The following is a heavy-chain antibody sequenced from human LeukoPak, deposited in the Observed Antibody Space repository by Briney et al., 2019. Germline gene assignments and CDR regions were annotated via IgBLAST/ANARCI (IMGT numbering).Heavy chain of an antibody. D-gene: IGHD2-15*01. CDR2: ISDTGNT. CDR1: GFTFSSYG. Sequence: GGSLRLSCAASGFTFSSYGMSWVRQAPGKGLDWVFAISDTGNTYHADSVKGRFTISRDSSKNTLFLQMNRLRPEDAAVYYCAKAPVTTCRGAFCYPFDYWGLGTLVTVSS. J-gene: IGHJ4*02. CDR3: AKAPVTTCRGAFCYPFDY. V-gene: IGHV3-23*01.